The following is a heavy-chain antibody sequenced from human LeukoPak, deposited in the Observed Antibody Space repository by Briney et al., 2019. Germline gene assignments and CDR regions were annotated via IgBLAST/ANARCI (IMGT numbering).Heavy chain of an antibody. J-gene: IGHJ4*02. V-gene: IGHV3-15*01. CDR1: GFTFSNAW. CDR3: TTDQLRYFDRNFDY. D-gene: IGHD3-9*01. Sequence: GGSLRLSCAASGFTFSNAWMSWVRQAPGKGLEWVGRIKRKTDGGTTDYAAPVKGRFTISRDDSKNTLYLQMNSLKTEDTAVYYCTTDQLRYFDRNFDYWGQGTLVTVSS. CDR2: IKRKTDGGTT.